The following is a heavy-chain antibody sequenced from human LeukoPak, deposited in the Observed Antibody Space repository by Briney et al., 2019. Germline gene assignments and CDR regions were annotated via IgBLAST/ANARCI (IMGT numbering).Heavy chain of an antibody. V-gene: IGHV3-74*01. D-gene: IGHD6-13*01. CDR3: AGEASSNIRYYYYYYGMDV. Sequence: PGGSLRLSCAASGFTFSSYWMHWVRQAPGKGLVWVSRINSDGSSTSYADSVKGRFTISRDNAKNTLYLQMNSLRAEDTAVYYCAGEASSNIRYYYYYYGMDVWGQGTTVTVSS. CDR2: INSDGSST. J-gene: IGHJ6*02. CDR1: GFTFSSYW.